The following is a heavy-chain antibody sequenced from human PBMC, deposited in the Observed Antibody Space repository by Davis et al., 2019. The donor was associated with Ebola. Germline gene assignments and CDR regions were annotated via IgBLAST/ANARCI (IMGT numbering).Heavy chain of an antibody. CDR3: ARGGDWNHY. D-gene: IGHD1-1*01. CDR1: GGTFSSYA. CDR2: INPSGGST. Sequence: ASVKVSCKASGGTFSSYAISWVRQAPGQGLEWMGIINPSGGSTTYTQKFLGRVTMTRDTSTSTVYMELSSLTSEDTAVYYCARGGDWNHYWGQGTLVTVSS. J-gene: IGHJ4*02. V-gene: IGHV1-46*01.